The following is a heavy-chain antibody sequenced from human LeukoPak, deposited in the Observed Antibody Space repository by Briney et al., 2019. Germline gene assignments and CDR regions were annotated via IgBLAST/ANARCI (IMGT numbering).Heavy chain of an antibody. Sequence: GGSLRLSCAASGFTFSSYSMNWVRQAPGKGLEWVSSISSSSSYIYYADSVKGRFTISRDNAKNSLYLQMNSLRAEDTAVYYCAREYCSGGSCYSIGLGFDLWGRGTLVTVSS. J-gene: IGHJ2*01. V-gene: IGHV3-21*01. D-gene: IGHD2-15*01. CDR3: AREYCSGGSCYSIGLGFDL. CDR1: GFTFSSYS. CDR2: ISSSSSYI.